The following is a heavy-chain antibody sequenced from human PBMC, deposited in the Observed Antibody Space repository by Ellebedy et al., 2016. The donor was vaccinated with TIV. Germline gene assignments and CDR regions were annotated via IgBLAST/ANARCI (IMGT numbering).Heavy chain of an antibody. V-gene: IGHV3-23*01. CDR3: AKDGAVRGVHDAFDI. J-gene: IGHJ3*02. Sequence: GESLKISXAASGFTFSGYGMSCVRQAPGQGLEWVSAISGSGGSTYYADSVKGRFTISRDNSTNTLYLQMNSLRAEDTAVYYCAKDGAVRGVHDAFDIWGQGTMVTVSS. CDR1: GFTFSGYG. D-gene: IGHD3-10*01. CDR2: ISGSGGST.